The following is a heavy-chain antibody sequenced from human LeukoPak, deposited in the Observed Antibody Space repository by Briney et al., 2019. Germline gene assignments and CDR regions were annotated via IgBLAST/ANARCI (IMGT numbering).Heavy chain of an antibody. V-gene: IGHV4-59*01. D-gene: IGHD3-10*01. CDR2: IYYSGST. CDR1: GGSISSYY. Sequence: TSETLSLTCTVSGGSISSYYWSWIRQPPGQGLEWIGYIYYSGSTNYNPSLKSRVTISVDTSKNQFSLKLSSVTAADTAVYYCARDFMVRGTNDYWGQGTLVTVSS. CDR3: ARDFMVRGTNDY. J-gene: IGHJ4*02.